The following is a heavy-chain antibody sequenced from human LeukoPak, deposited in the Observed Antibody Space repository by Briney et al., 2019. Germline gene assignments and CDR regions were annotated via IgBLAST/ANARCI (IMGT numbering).Heavy chain of an antibody. D-gene: IGHD2-8*01. Sequence: EASVKVSCKASAYTFTGYYLHWVRQAPGQGPEWVGWIDPNNGDTEYAQEFQGRVTMTRVRSISTAYIELSRLTSDDTAVYYCARRSRNGLDAFDIWGQGTMVTVSS. J-gene: IGHJ3*02. V-gene: IGHV1-2*02. CDR1: AYTFTGYY. CDR3: ARRSRNGLDAFDI. CDR2: IDPNNGDT.